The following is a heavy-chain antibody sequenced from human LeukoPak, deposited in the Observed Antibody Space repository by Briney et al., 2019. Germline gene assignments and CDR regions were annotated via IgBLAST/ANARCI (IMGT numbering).Heavy chain of an antibody. CDR2: IRYDGSNK. V-gene: IGHV3-30*02. D-gene: IGHD6-19*01. CDR3: AKGMQWLVSNYFDC. CDR1: GFTFSSYG. J-gene: IGHJ4*02. Sequence: PGGSLRLSCAASGFTFSSYGMHWVRQAPGKGLEWVAFIRYDGSNKYYADSVKGRFTISRDNSKNTLYLQMNSLRAEDTAVYYCAKGMQWLVSNYFDCWGQGTLVTVSS.